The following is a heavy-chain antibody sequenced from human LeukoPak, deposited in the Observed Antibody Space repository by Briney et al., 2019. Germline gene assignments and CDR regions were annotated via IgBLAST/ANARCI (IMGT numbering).Heavy chain of an antibody. J-gene: IGHJ6*03. V-gene: IGHV1-8*01. CDR2: MNPNSGNT. CDR1: GYTFTSYD. Sequence: ASVKVSCKASGYTFTSYDINWVRQATGQGLEWMGWMNPNSGNTGYAQKFQGRVTMTRNTSISTAYMELSSLRSEDTAVYYCARPISVLRLLEWPKGGYYYYYMDVWGEGTTATVSS. D-gene: IGHD3-3*01. CDR3: ARPISVLRLLEWPKGGYYYYYMDV.